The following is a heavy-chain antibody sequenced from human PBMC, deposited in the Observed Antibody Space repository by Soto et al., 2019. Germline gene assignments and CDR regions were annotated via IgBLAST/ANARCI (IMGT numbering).Heavy chain of an antibody. D-gene: IGHD1-7*01. V-gene: IGHV3-30-3*01. CDR2: ISYDGSNK. J-gene: IGHJ3*02. Sequence: QVQLVESGGGVVQPGRSLRLSCAASGFTFSSYAMHWVRQAPGKGLEWVAVISYDGSNKYYADSVKGRFTISRDNSKNTRYLQMNSLRAEDTAVYYCASSITGTTGAFDIWGQGTMVTVSS. CDR1: GFTFSSYA. CDR3: ASSITGTTGAFDI.